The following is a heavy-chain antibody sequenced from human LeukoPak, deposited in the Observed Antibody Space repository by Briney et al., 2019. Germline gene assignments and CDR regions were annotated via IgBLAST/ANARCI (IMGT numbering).Heavy chain of an antibody. CDR2: INPSGGST. Sequence: ASVKVSCKASGYTFTSYYMHWVRQAPGQGLEWMGIINPSGGSTSYAQKFQGRVTMTRDTSTSTVYMELSSLRSEDTAVYYCARGQTTVTTGDPLWEYYYYYYYGIDVWGQGTTVTVSS. CDR3: ARGQTTVTTGDPLWEYYYYYYYGIDV. V-gene: IGHV1-46*01. D-gene: IGHD4-17*01. CDR1: GYTFTSYY. J-gene: IGHJ6*02.